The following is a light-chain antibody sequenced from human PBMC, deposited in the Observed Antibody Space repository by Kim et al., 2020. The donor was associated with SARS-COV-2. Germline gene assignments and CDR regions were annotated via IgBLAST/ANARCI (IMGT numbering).Light chain of an antibody. Sequence: SVSPGQTASVTCSGDKLGDKYACWYQQKAGQSPVLVIYQNNKRPSGIPERFSGSNSGTTATLTISGTQAMDEADYYCQAWDSSTYVFGTGTKVTVL. V-gene: IGLV3-1*01. CDR1: KLGDKY. CDR3: QAWDSSTYV. J-gene: IGLJ1*01. CDR2: QNN.